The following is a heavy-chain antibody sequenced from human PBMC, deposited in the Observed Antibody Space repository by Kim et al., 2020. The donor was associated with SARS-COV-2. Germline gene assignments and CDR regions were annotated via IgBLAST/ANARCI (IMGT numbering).Heavy chain of an antibody. CDR1: GFMFTGYW. V-gene: IGHV3-7*01. Sequence: GGSLRLSCAASGFMFTGYWMSWVRQAPGKGLEWVASIRQDGDRKEYVDSVKGRFTISRDNAKKSVYLQMNSLRVEDTAVYYCAREGEGDFDFWGQGALVTVSS. CDR2: IRQDGDRK. J-gene: IGHJ4*02. D-gene: IGHD3-16*01. CDR3: AREGEGDFDF.